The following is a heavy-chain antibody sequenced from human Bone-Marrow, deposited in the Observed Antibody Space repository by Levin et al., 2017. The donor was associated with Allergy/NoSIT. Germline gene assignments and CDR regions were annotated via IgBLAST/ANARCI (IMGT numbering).Heavy chain of an antibody. V-gene: IGHV1-18*01. CDR3: AISYALGYCSGGSCYWEGNFDY. J-gene: IGHJ4*02. CDR1: GYTFTSYG. Sequence: ASVKVSCKASGYTFTSYGISWVRQAPGQGLEWMGWISAYNGNTNYAQKLQGRVTMTTDTSTSTAYMELRSLRSDDTAVYYCAISYALGYCSGGSCYWEGNFDYWGQGTLVTVSS. D-gene: IGHD2-15*01. CDR2: ISAYNGNT.